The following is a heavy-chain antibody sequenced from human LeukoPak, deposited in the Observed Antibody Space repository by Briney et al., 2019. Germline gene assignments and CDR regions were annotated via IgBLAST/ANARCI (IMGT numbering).Heavy chain of an antibody. CDR2: ISTRSDYI. CDR3: ARRGGYSGYGPFDY. D-gene: IGHD5-12*01. V-gene: IGHV3-21*01. Sequence: GGSLRLSCAASGFTFSSYSMNWVRQAPGKGLEWVSSISTRSDYIYYADSVKGRFTISRDNAKNSLYLQMSSLRAEDAAVYYCARRGGYSGYGPFDYWGQGTLVTVSS. CDR1: GFTFSSYS. J-gene: IGHJ4*02.